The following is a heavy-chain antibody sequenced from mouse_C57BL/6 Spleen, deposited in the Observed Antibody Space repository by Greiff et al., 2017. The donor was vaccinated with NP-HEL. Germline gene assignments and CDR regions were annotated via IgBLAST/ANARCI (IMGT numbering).Heavy chain of an antibody. CDR3: TRDLPYAHFDY. Sequence: DVQLVESGEGLVKPGGSLKLSCAASGFTFSSYAMSWVRQTPEKRLEWVAYISSGGDYIYYADTVKGRFTISRDNARNTLYLQMSSLKSEDTAMYYCTRDLPYAHFDYWGQGTTLTVSS. CDR2: ISSGGDYI. J-gene: IGHJ2*01. D-gene: IGHD6-5*01. V-gene: IGHV5-9-1*02. CDR1: GFTFSSYA.